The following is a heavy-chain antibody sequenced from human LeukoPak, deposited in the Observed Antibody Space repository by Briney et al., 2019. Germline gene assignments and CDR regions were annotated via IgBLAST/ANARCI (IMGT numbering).Heavy chain of an antibody. CDR2: ISSSSSYI. Sequence: GGSLRLSCAASGFTFSSYSMNWVRQAPGKGLEWVSSISSSSSYIYYADSVKGRFTISRDNAKNSLYLQMNSLRDEDTAVYYCAGGWTYDYGVVVWGQGTTVTVSS. CDR3: AGGWTYDYGVVV. J-gene: IGHJ6*02. CDR1: GFTFSSYS. D-gene: IGHD3/OR15-3a*01. V-gene: IGHV3-21*01.